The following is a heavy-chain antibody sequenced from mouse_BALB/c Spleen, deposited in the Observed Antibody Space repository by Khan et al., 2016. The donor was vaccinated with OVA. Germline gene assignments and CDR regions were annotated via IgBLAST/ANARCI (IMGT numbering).Heavy chain of an antibody. CDR3: ARVYGGDVDY. CDR1: GYSITSDYA. Sequence: EVQLQESGPGLVKPSQSLSLTCTVTGYSITSDYAWNWIRQFPGNKLEWMGFISYSGNTNYNPSLTSRISITRDTPKNQFFLQLNPVTTEDTATYYCARVYGGDVDYWGQGTTLTVSS. V-gene: IGHV3-2*02. CDR2: ISYSGNT. J-gene: IGHJ2*01. D-gene: IGHD1-1*01.